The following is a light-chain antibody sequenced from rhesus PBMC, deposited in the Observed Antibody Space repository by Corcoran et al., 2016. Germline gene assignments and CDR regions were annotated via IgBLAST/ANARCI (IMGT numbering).Light chain of an antibody. CDR3: LQHNSYPFT. J-gene: IGKJ3*01. Sequence: DIQMTQSPSSLSASVGDTVTITCRASQGISSYLNWFQQKPGKAPKLLIYDSSSLESGVPSRFCVSGSGTDFTLTISSLQPEDFAAYYCLQHNSYPFTFGPGTKLDIK. CDR2: DSS. V-gene: IGKV1-28*03. CDR1: QGISSY.